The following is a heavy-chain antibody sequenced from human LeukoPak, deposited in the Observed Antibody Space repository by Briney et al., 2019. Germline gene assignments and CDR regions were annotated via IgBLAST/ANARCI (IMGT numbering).Heavy chain of an antibody. CDR3: ARTSGYYDYFDY. Sequence: SETLSLTCTVSGGSISSYYWSWIRQPLGKGLEWIGYIYYSGSTNYNPSLKSRVTISVDTSKNQFSLKLSSVTAADTAVYYCARTSGYYDYFDYWGQGTLVTVSS. CDR2: IYYSGST. V-gene: IGHV4-59*01. CDR1: GGSISSYY. D-gene: IGHD3-3*01. J-gene: IGHJ4*02.